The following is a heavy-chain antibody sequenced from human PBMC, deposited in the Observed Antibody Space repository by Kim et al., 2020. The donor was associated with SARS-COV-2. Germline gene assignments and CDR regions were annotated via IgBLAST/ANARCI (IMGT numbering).Heavy chain of an antibody. CDR1: GYTFTSYY. D-gene: IGHD3-9*01. Sequence: ASVKVSCKASGYTFTSYYMHWVRQAPGQGLEWMGIINPSGGSTSYAQKFQGRVTMTRDTSTSTVYMELSSLRSEDTAVYYCARVFFTPEYYDILTGLGAYGMDVWGQGTTVTVSS. V-gene: IGHV1-46*01. J-gene: IGHJ6*02. CDR2: INPSGGST. CDR3: ARVFFTPEYYDILTGLGAYGMDV.